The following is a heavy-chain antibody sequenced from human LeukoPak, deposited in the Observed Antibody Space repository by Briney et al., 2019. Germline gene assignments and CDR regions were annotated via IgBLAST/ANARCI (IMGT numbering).Heavy chain of an antibody. J-gene: IGHJ6*04. CDR2: ISSSGRTI. Sequence: GGSLRLSCAASAFTFRDYYMTWIRQAPGKRLEWISYISSSGRTIYYADSVKGRFTISRDNAKNSLYLQMNSLRAEDTAVYYCAELGITMIGGVWGKGTTVTISS. D-gene: IGHD3-10*02. CDR1: AFTFRDYY. V-gene: IGHV3-11*04. CDR3: AELGITMIGGV.